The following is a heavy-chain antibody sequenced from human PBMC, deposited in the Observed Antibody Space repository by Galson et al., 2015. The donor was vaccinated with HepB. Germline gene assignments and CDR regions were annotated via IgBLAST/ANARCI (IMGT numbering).Heavy chain of an antibody. J-gene: IGHJ5*02. Sequence: SVKVSCKASGGTFSSYAISWVRQAPGQGLEWMGGIIPIFGTANYAQKFQGRVTITADESTSTAYMELSSLRSEDTAVYYCARDLYSSSHGGWFGPWGQGTLVTVSS. V-gene: IGHV1-69*13. CDR2: IIPIFGTA. CDR1: GGTFSSYA. D-gene: IGHD6-6*01. CDR3: ARDLYSSSHGGWFGP.